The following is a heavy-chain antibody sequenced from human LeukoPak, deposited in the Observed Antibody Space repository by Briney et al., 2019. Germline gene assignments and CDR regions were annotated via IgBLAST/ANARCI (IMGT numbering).Heavy chain of an antibody. CDR3: ARNGPFDY. Sequence: RGSLRLSCAASGFPFSNYWMHWVRHAPGKGLVWVSRISPVGTGTNYADSVMGRFTVSRDNAKNTVYLQMNSLTAEDTAVYYCARNGPFDYWGQGSLVTVSS. D-gene: IGHD2-8*01. J-gene: IGHJ4*02. CDR1: GFPFSNYW. V-gene: IGHV3-74*01. CDR2: ISPVGTGT.